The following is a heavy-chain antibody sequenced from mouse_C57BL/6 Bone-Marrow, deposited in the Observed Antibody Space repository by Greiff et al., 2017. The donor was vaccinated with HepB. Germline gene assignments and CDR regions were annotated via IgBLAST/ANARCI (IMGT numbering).Heavy chain of an antibody. D-gene: IGHD2-2*01. Sequence: EVNVVESGGGLVQSGRSLRLSCATSGFTFSDFYMEWVRQAPGKGLEWIAASRNKANDYTTEYSASVKGRFIVSRDTSQSILYLQMNALRAEDTAIYYCARDASGYGYDGYYAMDYWGQGTSVTVSS. CDR1: GFTFSDFY. V-gene: IGHV7-1*01. CDR3: ARDASGYGYDGYYAMDY. J-gene: IGHJ4*01. CDR2: SRNKANDYTT.